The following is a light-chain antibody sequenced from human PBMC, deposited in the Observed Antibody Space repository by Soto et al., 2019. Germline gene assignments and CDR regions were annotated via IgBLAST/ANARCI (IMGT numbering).Light chain of an antibody. J-gene: IGKJ2*01. CDR3: HQYNRDTYT. V-gene: IGKV1-5*01. CDR2: DAS. CDR1: QSISSW. Sequence: DIQMTQSPSTLSASAGDRVTITCRASQSISSWLAWYQQKPGKAPKLLIYDASSLESGVPSRFSGSGSGTEFPLTISSLQPDDFATYYCHQYNRDTYTFGQGTKVDIK.